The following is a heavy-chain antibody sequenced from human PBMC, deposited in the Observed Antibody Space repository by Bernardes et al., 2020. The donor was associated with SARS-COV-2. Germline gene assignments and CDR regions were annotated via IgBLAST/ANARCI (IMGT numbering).Heavy chain of an antibody. CDR1: GYTFTSYG. V-gene: IGHV1-18*04. CDR2: ISAYNGNT. J-gene: IGHJ5*02. CDR3: ARDWWERGVVHGDWFDP. D-gene: IGHD1-26*01. Sequence: ASVKVSCKASGYTFTSYGISWVRQAPGQGLEWMGWISAYNGNTNYAQKLQGRVTMTTDTSTSTAYMELRSLRSDDTAVYYCARDWWERGVVHGDWFDPWGQGTLVTVSS.